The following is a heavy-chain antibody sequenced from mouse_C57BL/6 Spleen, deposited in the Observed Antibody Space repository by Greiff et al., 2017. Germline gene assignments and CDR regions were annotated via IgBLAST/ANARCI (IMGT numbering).Heavy chain of an antibody. D-gene: IGHD2-1*01. CDR2: ISSGGSYT. CDR3: ARHLLWYPAMDY. V-gene: IGHV5-6*01. CDR1: GFTFSSYG. J-gene: IGHJ4*01. Sequence: EVKLMESGGDLVKPGGSLKLSCAASGFTFSSYGMSWVRQTPDKRLEWVATISSGGSYTYYPDSVKWRFTISRENAKNTLYLQMSSLKSEDTAMYYCARHLLWYPAMDYWGQGTSVTVSS.